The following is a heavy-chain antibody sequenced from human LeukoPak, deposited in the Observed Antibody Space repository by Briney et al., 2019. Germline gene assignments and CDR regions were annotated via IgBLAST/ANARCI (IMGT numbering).Heavy chain of an antibody. V-gene: IGHV1-18*01. J-gene: IGHJ5*02. D-gene: IGHD2-2*01. Sequence: ASVKVSCKASGYTFTSYGISWVRQAPGQGLEWMGWISAYNGNTNYAQKLQGRVTMTTDTSTSAAYMELRSLRSDDTAVYYCARDSSTSAFNWFDPWGQGTLVTVSS. CDR3: ARDSSTSAFNWFDP. CDR2: ISAYNGNT. CDR1: GYTFTSYG.